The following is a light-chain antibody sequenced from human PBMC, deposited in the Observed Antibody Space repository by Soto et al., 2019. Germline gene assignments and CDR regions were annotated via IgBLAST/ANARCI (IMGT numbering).Light chain of an antibody. CDR1: QSVLYSSNNKNY. CDR3: QQYYTTPWT. CDR2: WAS. Sequence: DIVMTQSPDSLAVSLGERATINCKSSQSVLYSSNNKNYLAWYQPKPGQPPKVLIYWASTRESGVPDRFSGSGSGTDFTLTISSLQAEDVAVYYCQQYYTTPWTFGQGTKVEIK. J-gene: IGKJ1*01. V-gene: IGKV4-1*01.